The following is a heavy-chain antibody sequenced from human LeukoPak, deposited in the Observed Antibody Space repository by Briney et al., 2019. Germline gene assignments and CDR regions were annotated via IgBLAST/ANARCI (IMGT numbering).Heavy chain of an antibody. CDR1: GGSFSGYY. J-gene: IGHJ3*02. D-gene: IGHD3-22*01. V-gene: IGHV4-34*01. CDR3: ARGGSGVHDSSGSGLGAFDI. Sequence: SETLSLTCAVYGGSFSGYYWSWIRQPPGKGLEWIGEINHSGSTNYNPSLKSRVTISVDTSKNQFSLKLSSVTAADTAVYYCARGGSGVHDSSGSGLGAFDIWGQETVVTVSS. CDR2: INHSGST.